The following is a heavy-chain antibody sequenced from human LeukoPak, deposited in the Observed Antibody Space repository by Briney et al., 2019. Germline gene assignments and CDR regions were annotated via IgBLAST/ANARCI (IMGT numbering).Heavy chain of an antibody. CDR1: GFTFDDHG. Sequence: PGGSLRLSCAASGFTFDDHGMNWVRQAPGKGLEWVSGITWNGGTTGYSDSVRGRFTISRDNAKNSLYLQMNSLRAEDTAFHRCVRDRSYGAFDSWGLGTLVTVSS. D-gene: IGHD5-18*01. CDR3: VRDRSYGAFDS. J-gene: IGHJ4*02. V-gene: IGHV3-20*01. CDR2: ITWNGGTT.